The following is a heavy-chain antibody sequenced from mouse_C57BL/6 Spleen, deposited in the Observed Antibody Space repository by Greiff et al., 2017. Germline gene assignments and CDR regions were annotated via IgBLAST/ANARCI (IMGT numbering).Heavy chain of an antibody. D-gene: IGHD2-4*01. V-gene: IGHV1-7*01. Sequence: QVQLKQSGAELAKPGASVKLSCKASGYTFTSYWMHWVKQRPGQGLEWIGYINPSSGYTKYNQKFKDKATLTADKSSSTAYMQLSSLTYEDSAVYYCALYYDDDEYFDVWGTGTTVTGSS. CDR3: ALYYDDDEYFDV. CDR2: INPSSGYT. CDR1: GYTFTSYW. J-gene: IGHJ1*03.